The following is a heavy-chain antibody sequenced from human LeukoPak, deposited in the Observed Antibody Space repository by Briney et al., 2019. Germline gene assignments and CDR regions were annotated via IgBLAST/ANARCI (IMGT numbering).Heavy chain of an antibody. D-gene: IGHD3-22*01. CDR1: GYTFTDLY. J-gene: IGHJ5*02. Sequence: ASVKVSCKASGYTFTDLYMHRVRQAPGQQLKWMRYISPTSGGTKYAQNFQGRVTMTRDTSISTAYMELNRLTSADTAVYYCARTYYYDSSGQPWGFDPWGQGTLVTVSS. CDR2: ISPTSGGT. CDR3: ARTYYYDSSGQPWGFDP. V-gene: IGHV1-2*02.